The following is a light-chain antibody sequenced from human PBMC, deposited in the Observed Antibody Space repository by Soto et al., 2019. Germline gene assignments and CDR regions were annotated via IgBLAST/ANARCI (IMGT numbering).Light chain of an antibody. V-gene: IGKV1-12*01. Sequence: DIQMTQSPTSVSASVGDRVIITCRSSQNINRWLAWYQQKPGKAPQLLIYATSTLHSGVPSRFSGSGSGTDFTLPVSSLQPEDFATYYCQQANSFPHTLGGGTRVEIK. CDR2: ATS. CDR3: QQANSFPHT. CDR1: QNINRW. J-gene: IGKJ4*01.